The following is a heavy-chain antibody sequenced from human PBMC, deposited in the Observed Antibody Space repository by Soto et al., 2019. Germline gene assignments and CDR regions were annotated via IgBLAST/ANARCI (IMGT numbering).Heavy chain of an antibody. CDR3: ALSLQGGYYDFWSGYYKRDNWFDP. Sequence: ASVKVPCKTSGGTFNNDIITWVRQAPGQGLEWMGRIIPLLDTTNYAQKFQGRVTITADKSTGTAYMELNSLRSEDTAVYYCALSLQGGYYDFWSGYYKRDNWFDPWGQGTLVTVSS. CDR2: IIPLLDTT. J-gene: IGHJ5*02. CDR1: GGTFNNDI. V-gene: IGHV1-69*08. D-gene: IGHD3-3*01.